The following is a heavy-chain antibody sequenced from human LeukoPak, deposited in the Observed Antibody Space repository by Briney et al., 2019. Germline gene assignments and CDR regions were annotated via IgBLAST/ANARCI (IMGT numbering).Heavy chain of an antibody. CDR2: ISCDGSNK. Sequence: PGGSLRLSCEASGFTSSSYAMPWVRQAPGKGLEWVAVISCDGSNKYYADAVDGRVTISRDKSKNPLYLQMNSLRAEDTDVYYCAKVPTVTHYKWFDPWGQGPLVTVSS. CDR1: GFTSSSYA. D-gene: IGHD4-4*01. J-gene: IGHJ5*02. CDR3: AKVPTVTHYKWFDP. V-gene: IGHV3-30*18.